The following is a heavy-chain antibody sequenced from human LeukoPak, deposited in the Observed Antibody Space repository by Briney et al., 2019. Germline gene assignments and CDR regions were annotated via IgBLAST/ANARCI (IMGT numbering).Heavy chain of an antibody. Sequence: GASVKVSCKASGYTFNGYYMHWVRQAPGQGLEWMGWINPNSGGTNYAQKFQGRVTMTRDTSISTAYMELSRLRSDDTAVYYCAREDSIAAAGADYWGQGTLVTVSS. J-gene: IGHJ4*02. V-gene: IGHV1-2*02. CDR1: GYTFNGYY. CDR3: AREDSIAAAGADY. D-gene: IGHD6-13*01. CDR2: INPNSGGT.